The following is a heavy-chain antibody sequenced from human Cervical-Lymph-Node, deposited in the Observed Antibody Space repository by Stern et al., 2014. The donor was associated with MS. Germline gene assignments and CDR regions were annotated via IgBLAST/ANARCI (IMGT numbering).Heavy chain of an antibody. CDR1: GFTFSSYD. D-gene: IGHD3-3*01. Sequence: EVHLVESGGGLVQPGGSLRLSCAASGFTFSSYDMHWVRQATGKGLEWVSAIGTAGDTYYPGSVKGRFTISRENAKNSLYLQMNSLRAGDTAVYYCARDVGSGYYDYWGQGTLVTVSS. CDR2: IGTAGDT. J-gene: IGHJ4*02. CDR3: ARDVGSGYYDY. V-gene: IGHV3-13*01.